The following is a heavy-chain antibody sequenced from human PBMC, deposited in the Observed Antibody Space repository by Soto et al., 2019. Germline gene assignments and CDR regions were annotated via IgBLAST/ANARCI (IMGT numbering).Heavy chain of an antibody. CDR1: GVTFSNYA. CDR3: AERGDSGYNQYYYGLDV. CDR2: ISGAGDTT. J-gene: IGHJ6*02. D-gene: IGHD5-12*01. V-gene: IGHV3-23*01. Sequence: EVQLLESGGGLVQPGVSLRLSCAVSGVTFSNYAMSWVRQAPGKGPEWVSAISGAGDTTYYADSVKGRFTISRDNSKDTVYLQMNSLRAEDTGIYYCAERGDSGYNQYYYGLDVWGQGTTVTVSS.